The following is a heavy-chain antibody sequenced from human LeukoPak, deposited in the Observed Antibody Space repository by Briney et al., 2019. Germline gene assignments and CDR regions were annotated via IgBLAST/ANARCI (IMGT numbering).Heavy chain of an antibody. D-gene: IGHD4-11*01. J-gene: IGHJ4*02. V-gene: IGHV4-34*01. Sequence: SETLSLTCAVYGGSFSGYYWSWIRQPPGKGLEWIGEINHSGSTNYNPSLKSRVTISVDTSKNQFSLKLSSVTAADTAVYYCASNIYSNYDYWGQGTLVTVSS. CDR1: GGSFSGYY. CDR3: ASNIYSNYDY. CDR2: INHSGST.